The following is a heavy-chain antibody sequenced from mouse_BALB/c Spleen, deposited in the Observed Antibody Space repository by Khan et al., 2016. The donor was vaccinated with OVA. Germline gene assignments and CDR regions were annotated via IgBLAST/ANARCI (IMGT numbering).Heavy chain of an antibody. CDR2: ITPNNGGT. Sequence: EVQLQQSGPELVKPGASVKISCKASGYTFTDYNMDWVKQSHGKSLEWIGDITPNNGGTIYNQKFKGKATLTVDKYSSTTYMELRSRTSEDTAVYYFTRVCHGSPFDYWGQGTTLTVSS. CDR3: TRVCHGSPFDY. CDR1: GYTFTDYN. D-gene: IGHD1-1*01. V-gene: IGHV1-18*01. J-gene: IGHJ2*01.